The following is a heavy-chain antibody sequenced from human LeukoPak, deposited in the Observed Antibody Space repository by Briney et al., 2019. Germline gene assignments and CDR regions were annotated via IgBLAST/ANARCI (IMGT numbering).Heavy chain of an antibody. CDR1: GGSISSSNYY. Sequence: PSETLSLTCTVSGGSISSSNYYWGWIRQPPGEGLEWIGNIFYSGSTSYNPSLKSRVTISVDTSKNQFSLKLTSVTAADTAVYYCARRHCGGDCYDFDYWGQGTLVTVSS. D-gene: IGHD2-21*02. V-gene: IGHV4-39*01. CDR3: ARRHCGGDCYDFDY. J-gene: IGHJ4*02. CDR2: IFYSGST.